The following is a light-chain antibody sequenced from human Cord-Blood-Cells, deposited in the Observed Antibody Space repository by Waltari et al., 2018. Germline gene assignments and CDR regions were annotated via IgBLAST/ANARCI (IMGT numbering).Light chain of an antibody. J-gene: IGLJ3*02. Sequence: QSALTQPPSVSGSPGQSVTISCTATSSDVGSYNRVPWYPQPPGTAPKLMIYEVSNRPSGVPDRFSGSKSGNTASLTISGLQAEDEADYYCSSYTSSSTWVFGGGTKLTVL. CDR2: EVS. CDR3: SSYTSSSTWV. V-gene: IGLV2-18*02. CDR1: SSDVGSYNR.